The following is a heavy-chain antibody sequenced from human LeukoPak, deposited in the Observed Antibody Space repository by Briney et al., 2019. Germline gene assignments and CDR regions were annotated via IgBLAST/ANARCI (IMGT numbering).Heavy chain of an antibody. Sequence: APVKVSCKASGYTFTGYYMHWVRQAPGQGLEWMGWINPNSGGTNYAQKFQGRVTMTRDTSISTAYMELSRLRSDDTAVYYCARDLFVSEDPRKFDYWGQGTLVTVSS. D-gene: IGHD3-3*01. CDR3: ARDLFVSEDPRKFDY. CDR1: GYTFTGYY. J-gene: IGHJ4*02. CDR2: INPNSGGT. V-gene: IGHV1-2*02.